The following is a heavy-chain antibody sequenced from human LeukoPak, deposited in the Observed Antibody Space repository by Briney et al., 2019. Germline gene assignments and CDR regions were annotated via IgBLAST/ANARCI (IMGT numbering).Heavy chain of an antibody. CDR2: INTDGSST. D-gene: IGHD6-13*01. CDR1: GSTFSSYW. J-gene: IGHJ5*02. Sequence: GGSLRLSCAASGSTFSSYWMHWVRQAPGKGLVWVSLINTDGSSTSYADSVKGRFTISRDNAKNTLYLQMNSLRAEDTAVYYCARESGIAAALDLWGQGTLVTVSS. CDR3: ARESGIAAALDL. V-gene: IGHV3-74*01.